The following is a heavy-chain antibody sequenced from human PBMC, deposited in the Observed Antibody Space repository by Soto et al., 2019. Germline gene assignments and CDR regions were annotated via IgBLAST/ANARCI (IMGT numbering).Heavy chain of an antibody. J-gene: IGHJ6*02. V-gene: IGHV1-69*06. Sequence: ASVKVSCKASGGTFSSYAISWVRQAPGQGLEWMGGIIPIFGTANYAQKFQGRVTITADKSTSTAYMELSSLRSEGTAVYYCARYGGYYDILTGYPTRDYYGMDVWGQGTTVTVSS. CDR1: GGTFSSYA. CDR2: IIPIFGTA. CDR3: ARYGGYYDILTGYPTRDYYGMDV. D-gene: IGHD3-9*01.